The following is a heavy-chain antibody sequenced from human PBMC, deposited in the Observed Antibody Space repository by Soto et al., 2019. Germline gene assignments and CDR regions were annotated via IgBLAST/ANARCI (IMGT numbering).Heavy chain of an antibody. D-gene: IGHD5-12*01. CDR1: GLTFSNYA. Sequence: GGSLRLSCAASGLTFSNYAMTWVRQAPGKGLEWVSGISGSGGSAFYADSVKGRFTISRDNSNNTLYLQMNSLRAEDTAVYYCAKPGYIAEWLRSYFDYWGQGTLVTVSS. CDR2: ISGSGGSA. CDR3: AKPGYIAEWLRSYFDY. J-gene: IGHJ4*02. V-gene: IGHV3-23*01.